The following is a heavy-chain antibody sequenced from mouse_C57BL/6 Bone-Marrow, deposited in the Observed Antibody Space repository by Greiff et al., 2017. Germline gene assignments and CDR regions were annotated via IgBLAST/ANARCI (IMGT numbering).Heavy chain of an antibody. Sequence: QVQLQQPGAELVKPGASVKMSCKASGYTFTSSWITWVKQWPGQGLAWIGDIYPGSGSTNYNEKFKSKATLTVDTSSSPAYMQLSSLTSEDSAVYYCARKQNGYAMDYWGRGTSVTVTS. V-gene: IGHV1-55*01. CDR2: IYPGSGST. D-gene: IGHD1-1*02. J-gene: IGHJ4*01. CDR1: GYTFTSSW. CDR3: ARKQNGYAMDY.